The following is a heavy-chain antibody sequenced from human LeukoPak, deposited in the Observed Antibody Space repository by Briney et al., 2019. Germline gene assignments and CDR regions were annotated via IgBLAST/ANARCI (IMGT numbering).Heavy chain of an antibody. D-gene: IGHD4-23*01. Sequence: ASVKVSCKASGYTFTGYYMHWVRQAPGQGLEWMGWINPNSGGTNYAQKFQGRVTMTRDTSISTAYMELSRLRSDDTAVYYCARGHLTVETHYYYYYMDVWGKGTTVTVS. CDR1: GYTFTGYY. CDR2: INPNSGGT. V-gene: IGHV1-2*02. J-gene: IGHJ6*03. CDR3: ARGHLTVETHYYYYYMDV.